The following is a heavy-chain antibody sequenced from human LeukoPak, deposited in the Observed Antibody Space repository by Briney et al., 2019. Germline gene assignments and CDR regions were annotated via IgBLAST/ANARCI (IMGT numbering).Heavy chain of an antibody. D-gene: IGHD2-2*02. CDR1: GSSISSTTFY. Sequence: SETLSLTCTISGSSISSTTFYWGWIRQPPGKGLEWIGNIYYSGTTYYNPSLKSRVTISVDTSKNQFSLKLSSVTAADTAVYYCARRCISTTCYNYWGQGTLVTVSS. CDR2: IYYSGTT. CDR3: ARRCISTTCYNY. V-gene: IGHV4-39*01. J-gene: IGHJ4*02.